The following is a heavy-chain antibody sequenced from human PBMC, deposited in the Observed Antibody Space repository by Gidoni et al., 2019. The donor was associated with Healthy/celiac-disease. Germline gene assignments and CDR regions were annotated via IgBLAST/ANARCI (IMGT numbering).Heavy chain of an antibody. CDR3: ARHGSGQHYDY. V-gene: IGHV4-39*01. Sequence: NGSTYYNPSLKSRVTISVDTSKNQFSLKLSSVTAADTAVYYCARHGSGQHYDYWGQGTLVTVSS. D-gene: IGHD3-10*01. CDR2: NGST. J-gene: IGHJ4*02.